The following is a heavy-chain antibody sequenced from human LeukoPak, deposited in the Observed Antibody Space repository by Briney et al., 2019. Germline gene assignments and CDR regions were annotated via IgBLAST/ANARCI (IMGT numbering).Heavy chain of an antibody. CDR2: INPNSGGT. CDR1: GYTFTGYY. V-gene: IGHV1-2*02. CDR3: ARDRRYYDILTGYYRGYYYYMDV. Sequence: ASVKVSCKASGYTFTGYYMHWVRQAPGQGLEWMGWINPNSGGTNYAQKFQGRVTMTRDTSISTAYMELSRLRPDDTAVYYCARDRRYYDILTGYYRGYYYYMDVWGKGTTVTVSS. J-gene: IGHJ6*03. D-gene: IGHD3-9*01.